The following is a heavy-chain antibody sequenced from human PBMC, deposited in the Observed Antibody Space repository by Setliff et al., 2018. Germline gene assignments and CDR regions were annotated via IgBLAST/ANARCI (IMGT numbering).Heavy chain of an antibody. D-gene: IGHD2-8*01. CDR2: VSFFGSA. J-gene: IGHJ4*02. CDR1: GVSFSSTTFY. V-gene: IGHV4-39*07. Sequence: TETLSLTCNVSGVSFSSTTFYWAWIRQSPGKGLEWIGSVSFFGSAYYNPSLQSRGAISLDTSRNQSSLELSSVTAADTAVYYCARDPGVHSGTWCLDSWGQGTQVTVS. CDR3: ARDPGVHSGTWCLDS.